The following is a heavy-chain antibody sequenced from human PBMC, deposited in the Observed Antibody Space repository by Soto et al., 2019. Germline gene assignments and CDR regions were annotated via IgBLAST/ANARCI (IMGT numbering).Heavy chain of an antibody. J-gene: IGHJ4*02. CDR2: IYYSGST. V-gene: IGHV4-39*01. CDR3: ASSYGGAAMVSGLDY. CDR1: GGSISSSSYY. D-gene: IGHD5-18*01. Sequence: PSETLSLTCTVSGGSISSSSYYWGWIRQPPGKGLEWIGSIYYSGSTYYNPSLKSRVTISVDASKNQFSLKLSSVTAADTAVYYCASSYGGAAMVSGLDYWGQGTLVTVSS.